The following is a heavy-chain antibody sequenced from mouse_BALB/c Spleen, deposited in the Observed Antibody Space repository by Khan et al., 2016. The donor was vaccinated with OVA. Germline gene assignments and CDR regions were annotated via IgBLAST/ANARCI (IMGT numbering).Heavy chain of an antibody. CDR3: AREEALYYFEY. CDR1: GYIFTSYW. CDR2: IYPGTDNT. Sequence: QVQLKQSGAELVRPGASVKLSCKTSGYIFTSYWIHWVKQRSGQGLEWIARIYPGTDNTYYSEKLKDKATLTADKSSSTAYMQLSSLKSEDSCVNVCAREEALYYFEYWGKGTTLTVSS. D-gene: IGHD3-2*02. J-gene: IGHJ2*01. V-gene: IGHV1-76*01.